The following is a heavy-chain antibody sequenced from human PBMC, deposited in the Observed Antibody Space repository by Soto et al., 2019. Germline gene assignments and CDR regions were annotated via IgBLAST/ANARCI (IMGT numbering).Heavy chain of an antibody. CDR3: ARDPAYGAYGDYVGGGTWFDP. V-gene: IGHV1-69*08. CDR2: IIPILGIA. Sequence: QVQLVQSGAEVKKPGSSVKVSCKASGGTFSSYTISWVRQAPGQGLEWMGRIIPILGIANYAQKFQGRVRITADKPTSPAYMGLSSLRSEDTAGYYWARDPAYGAYGDYVGGGTWFDPWGQGTLVTVSS. D-gene: IGHD4-17*01. CDR1: GGTFSSYT. J-gene: IGHJ5*02.